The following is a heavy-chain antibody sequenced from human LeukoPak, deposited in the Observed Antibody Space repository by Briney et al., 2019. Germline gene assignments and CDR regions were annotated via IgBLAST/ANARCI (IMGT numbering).Heavy chain of an antibody. D-gene: IGHD3-22*01. CDR1: GYTFTGYY. J-gene: IGHJ4*02. CDR2: INPNSGDT. CDR3: AKDQAGYYDSSGYYYDY. V-gene: IGHV1-2*06. Sequence: ASVKVSCKASGYTFTGYYMHWVRQAPGQGLEWMGRINPNSGDTSYAQKFQGRVTMTRNTSISTAYMELSRLRSDDTAVYYCAKDQAGYYDSSGYYYDYWGQGTLVTVSS.